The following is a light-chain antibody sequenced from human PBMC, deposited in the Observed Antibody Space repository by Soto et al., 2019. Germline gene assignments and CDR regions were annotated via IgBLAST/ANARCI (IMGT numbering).Light chain of an antibody. V-gene: IGLV1-44*01. Sequence: QSVLTQPPSSNGTPGQRVTISCSGSSSNIGSNTVNWYQQLPGTAPKLLIYSNNQRPSGVPDRFSGSKSGTSASLAISGLQSEDEADYYCAAWDDSLNGFYVFGTGTKVTVL. CDR2: SNN. CDR1: SSNIGSNT. J-gene: IGLJ1*01. CDR3: AAWDDSLNGFYV.